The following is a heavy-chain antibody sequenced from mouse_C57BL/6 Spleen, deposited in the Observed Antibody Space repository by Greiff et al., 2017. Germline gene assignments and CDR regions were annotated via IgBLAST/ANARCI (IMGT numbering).Heavy chain of an antibody. J-gene: IGHJ3*01. CDR3: ARGSGSSYPFAY. V-gene: IGHV1-55*01. CDR2: IYPGSGST. CDR1: GYTFTSYW. D-gene: IGHD1-1*01. Sequence: QVQLQQPGAELVKPGASVKMSCKASGYTFTSYWITWVKQRPGQGLEWIGDIYPGSGSTNYTEKFKSKATLTVDTSSSTAYMQLSSLTSEDSAVYYCARGSGSSYPFAYWGQGTLVTVSA.